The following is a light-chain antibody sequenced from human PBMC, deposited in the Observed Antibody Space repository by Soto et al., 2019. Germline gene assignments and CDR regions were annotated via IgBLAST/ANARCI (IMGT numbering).Light chain of an antibody. V-gene: IGKV3-15*01. CDR1: QSVSSN. CDR3: QQYKNWXPIT. J-gene: IGKJ5*01. Sequence: EIVMTQSRSTLSVSPGERATLSCRASQSVSSNLAWYQQKPGQAPRLLIHEASIRATGIPARFSGSGSGTEFTLTISSLQSEDFAXXXXQQYKNWXPITFGQGTRLEIK. CDR2: EAS.